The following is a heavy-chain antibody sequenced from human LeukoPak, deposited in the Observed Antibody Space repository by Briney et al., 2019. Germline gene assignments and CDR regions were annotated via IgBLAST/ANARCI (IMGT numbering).Heavy chain of an antibody. Sequence: GWSLRLSCTASGLSFEAYAMQWVRQVPGKGLQWVSGISSNGESTGYADSVKGRFTISRDNAKNSLYLQMNFLRTEDKALYYCAKGSGTYQGPFDHWGQGILVTVSS. CDR3: AKGSGTYQGPFDH. V-gene: IGHV3-9*01. D-gene: IGHD1-1*01. CDR2: ISSNGEST. J-gene: IGHJ4*02. CDR1: GLSFEAYA.